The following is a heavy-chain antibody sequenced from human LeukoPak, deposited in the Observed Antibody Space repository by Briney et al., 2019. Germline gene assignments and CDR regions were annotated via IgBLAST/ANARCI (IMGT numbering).Heavy chain of an antibody. V-gene: IGHV4-4*07. CDR2: IYTSGST. CDR1: GGSISSYY. Sequence: SDTLSLTCTVSGGSISSYYWSWIRQPAGKGLEWIGHIYTSGSTNYNPSLKSRVTMSVDTSKNQFSLKLSSVTAADTAVYYCARVGATTPYDAFDIWGQGTMVTVSS. CDR3: ARVGATTPYDAFDI. J-gene: IGHJ3*02. D-gene: IGHD1-26*01.